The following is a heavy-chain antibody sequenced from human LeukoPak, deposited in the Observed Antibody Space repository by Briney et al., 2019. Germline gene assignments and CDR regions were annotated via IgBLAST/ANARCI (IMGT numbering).Heavy chain of an antibody. V-gene: IGHV3-74*01. CDR2: IYVDGRTT. Sequence: GGSLRLSCAASGNYWMHWVRQPPGEGLVWVSRIYVDGRTTNYADSVKGRFTISRDNAKNTVYLEMNSLSVEDTATYYCIRDFRSADLWGQGTLVTVTS. CDR1: GNYW. CDR3: IRDFRSADL. J-gene: IGHJ5*02.